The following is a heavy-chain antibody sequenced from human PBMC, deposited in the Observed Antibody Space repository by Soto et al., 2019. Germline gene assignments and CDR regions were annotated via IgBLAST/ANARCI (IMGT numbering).Heavy chain of an antibody. Sequence: KSGGSLRLSCTASGFTFGDYAMSWFRQAPGKGLEWVGFIRSKAYGGTTEYAASVKGRFTISRDDSKSIAYLQMNSLKTEDTAVYYCTRDNSELLVWYYGMDVWGQGTTVTVSS. CDR1: GFTFGDYA. D-gene: IGHD1-7*01. V-gene: IGHV3-49*05. J-gene: IGHJ6*02. CDR3: TRDNSELLVWYYGMDV. CDR2: IRSKAYGGTT.